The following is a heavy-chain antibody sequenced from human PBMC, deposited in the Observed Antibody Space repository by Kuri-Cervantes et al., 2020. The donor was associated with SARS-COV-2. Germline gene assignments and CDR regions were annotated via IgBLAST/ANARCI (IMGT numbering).Heavy chain of an antibody. Sequence: LRLSCAISGDSVSSNSAAWNWIRQSPSRGLEWLGRTYYRSKWYNDYAVSVKSRITINPDTSKNQFSLKLSSVTAADTAVYYCARDNQDSSWISGFSDYYYYYYMDVWGKGTTVTVSS. D-gene: IGHD6-6*01. CDR3: ARDNQDSSWISGFSDYYYYYYMDV. CDR2: TYYRSKWYN. J-gene: IGHJ6*03. V-gene: IGHV6-1*01. CDR1: GDSVSSNSAA.